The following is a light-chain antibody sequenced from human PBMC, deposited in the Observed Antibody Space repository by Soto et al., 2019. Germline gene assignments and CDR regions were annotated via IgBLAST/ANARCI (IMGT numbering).Light chain of an antibody. V-gene: IGKV3-11*01. CDR1: QRISSH. CDR3: QQRNTWPFT. Sequence: EIVLTQSPVTLSLSTGERATLSCRASQRISSHLAWYQQKPGRAPRLLIYDASNRATGIPAKFSGSGSEKEFTLTISSLEPEDFAVYYCQQRNTWPFTFGEGTKVEIK. CDR2: DAS. J-gene: IGKJ4*01.